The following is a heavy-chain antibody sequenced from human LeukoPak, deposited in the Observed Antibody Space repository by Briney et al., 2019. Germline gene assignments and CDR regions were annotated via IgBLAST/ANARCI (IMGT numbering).Heavy chain of an antibody. CDR3: ARDGGMGCSSTSCYGY. D-gene: IGHD2-2*01. Sequence: SETPSLTCTVSGGSISSYYWSWIRQPPGKGLEWIGYIYYSGSTNYNPSLKSRVTMSVDTSKNQFSLKLSSVTAADTAVYYCARDGGMGCSSTSCYGYWGQGTLVTVSS. J-gene: IGHJ4*02. CDR1: GGSISSYY. V-gene: IGHV4-59*12. CDR2: IYYSGST.